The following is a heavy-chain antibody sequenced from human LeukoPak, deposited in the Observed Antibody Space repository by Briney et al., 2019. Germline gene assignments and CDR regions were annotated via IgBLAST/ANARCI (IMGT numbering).Heavy chain of an antibody. CDR1: GFTFSSYW. CDR2: IKQDGSEK. V-gene: IGHV3-7*03. J-gene: IGHJ4*02. CDR3: AKEYWAAAGTFDY. Sequence: GGSLRLSCAASGFTFSSYWMSWVRQAPGKGLEWVANIKQDGSEKYYVDSVKGRFTISRDNSKNTLYLQMNSLRAEDTAVYYCAKEYWAAAGTFDYWGQGTLVTVSS. D-gene: IGHD6-13*01.